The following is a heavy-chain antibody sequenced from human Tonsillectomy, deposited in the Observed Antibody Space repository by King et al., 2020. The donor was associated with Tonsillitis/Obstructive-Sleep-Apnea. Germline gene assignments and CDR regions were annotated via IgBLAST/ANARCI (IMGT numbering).Heavy chain of an antibody. J-gene: IGHJ3*02. CDR2: FDPEDGET. D-gene: IGHD1-7*01. CDR3: AATPGGLELPSNAFDI. CDR1: GYTLTELS. V-gene: IGHV1-24*01. Sequence: GQLVQSGAEVKKPGASVKVSCKVSGYTLTELSMHWVRQAPGKGLEWMGGFDPEDGETIYAQKFQGRVTMTEDTSTDTAYMELSSLRAEDPAVYYCAATPGGLELPSNAFDIWGQGTMVTVSS.